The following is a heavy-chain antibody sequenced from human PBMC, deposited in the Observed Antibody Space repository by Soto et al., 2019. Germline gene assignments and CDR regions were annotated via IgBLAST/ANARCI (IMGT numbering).Heavy chain of an antibody. CDR3: ARDHFASGGPSLDH. CDR1: GDSVASNCAA. D-gene: IGHD2-15*01. J-gene: IGHJ4*02. Sequence: SQTLSLTCAISGDSVASNCAAWNWIRQSPSGGLEWLGSTYYRSKWYNDYAGSVRGRLTINPDTSKNQFSLHLNSVTPEDTAVYYCARDHFASGGPSLDHWGPGTLVTVPS. CDR2: TYYRSKWYN. V-gene: IGHV6-1*01.